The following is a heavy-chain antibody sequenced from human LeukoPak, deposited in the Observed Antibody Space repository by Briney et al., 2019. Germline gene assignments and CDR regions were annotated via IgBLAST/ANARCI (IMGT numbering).Heavy chain of an antibody. V-gene: IGHV4-59*08. J-gene: IGHJ4*02. CDR3: ARLWDSSSSLDY. CDR2: IYYSGCT. Sequence: SETLSLTCTGSGGSISGYYWTWLRQPPGKGLGLEWIGYIYYSGCTNYNPSRKSLITISIDTSKNQVSLKLSSVTAADTAVYYCARLWDSSSSLDYWGQGTLVTVSS. CDR1: GGSISGYY. D-gene: IGHD6-6*01.